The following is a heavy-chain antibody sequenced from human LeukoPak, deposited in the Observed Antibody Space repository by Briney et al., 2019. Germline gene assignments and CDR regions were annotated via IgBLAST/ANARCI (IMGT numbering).Heavy chain of an antibody. CDR2: IGTAGDT. D-gene: IGHD2-21*02. J-gene: IGHJ3*02. CDR1: GFTFSSSD. CDR3: ARGGLAYCGGDCYSQDFDI. Sequence: GRSLRLSCPAAGFTFSSSDMHWVRQATGNCLEWVSAIGTAGDTYYPGSVKGRFSISRENAKNSLYLQMNRMRAGDTAVYYCARGGLAYCGGDCYSQDFDIWGQGTMVTVSS. V-gene: IGHV3-13*04.